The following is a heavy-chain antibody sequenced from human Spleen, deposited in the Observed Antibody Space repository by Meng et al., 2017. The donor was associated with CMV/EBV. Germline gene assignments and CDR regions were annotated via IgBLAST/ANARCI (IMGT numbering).Heavy chain of an antibody. D-gene: IGHD3-3*01. Sequence: GGSLRLSCAASGFTFSDYYMSWIRQAPGKGLQWVALMWYDGSNEYYADSVQGRFTISRDNSKNTLYLQMNSLRAEDTAVYYCAKGPTDFWSGYYIVSWGQGTLVTVSS. V-gene: IGHV3-33*06. J-gene: IGHJ5*02. CDR1: GFTFSDYY. CDR2: MWYDGSNE. CDR3: AKGPTDFWSGYYIVS.